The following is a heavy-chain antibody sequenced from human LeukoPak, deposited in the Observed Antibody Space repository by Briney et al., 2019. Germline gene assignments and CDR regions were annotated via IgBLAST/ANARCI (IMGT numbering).Heavy chain of an antibody. J-gene: IGHJ3*02. D-gene: IGHD2-21*02. V-gene: IGHV4-34*01. CDR1: GGSFSGYY. CDR2: INHSGST. CDR3: ARPLAYCGGDCYDDAFDI. Sequence: PSETLSLTCAVYGGSFSGYYWSWIRQPPGKGLEWIGEINHSGSTNYNPSLKSRVTISVDTSKNQFSLKLSSVTAADTAVYYRARPLAYCGGDCYDDAFDIWGQGTMVTVSS.